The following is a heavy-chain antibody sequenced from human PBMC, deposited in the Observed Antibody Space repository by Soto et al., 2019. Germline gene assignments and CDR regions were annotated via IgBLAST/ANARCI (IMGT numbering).Heavy chain of an antibody. V-gene: IGHV3-23*01. D-gene: IGHD6-25*01. CDR2: VTSRGDTT. CDR3: AKDRLGGGLDY. J-gene: IGHJ4*02. CDR1: GFIFSNYA. Sequence: EVQLLQSGGGLVQPGGSLRLSCAASGFIFSNYAMNWVRQAPGKGLEWVSIVTSRGDTTYYPDSVKGRFTSSRDNSKNTLYRQVNSLTAEDTAVYYCAKDRLGGGLDYWGQGTLVSVSS.